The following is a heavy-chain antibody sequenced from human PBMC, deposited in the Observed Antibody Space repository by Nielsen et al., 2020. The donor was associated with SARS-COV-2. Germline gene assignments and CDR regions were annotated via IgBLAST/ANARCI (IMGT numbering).Heavy chain of an antibody. V-gene: IGHV3-23*01. Sequence: GESLKISCAASGFTFSRHAMTWVRQAPGKGLEWVSGITGIGGDATYYADSVKGRFTIFRDNSKNTLYLQMDSLRGEDTAMYYCARASSTSYNAAFDMWGQGTMVTVSS. J-gene: IGHJ3*02. CDR2: ITGIGGDAT. D-gene: IGHD1-1*01. CDR1: GFTFSRHA. CDR3: ARASSTSYNAAFDM.